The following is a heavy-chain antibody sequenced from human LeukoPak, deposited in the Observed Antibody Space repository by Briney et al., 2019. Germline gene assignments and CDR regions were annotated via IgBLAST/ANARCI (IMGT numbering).Heavy chain of an antibody. V-gene: IGHV4-59*08. CDR3: ARSRSVVTPDY. D-gene: IGHD4-23*01. CDR2: IYYSGST. Sequence: SETLSLTCTVSGGSLSSYYWSWIRQPPGKGLEWIGYIYYSGSTNYNPSLKSRVTISVDTSKNQFSLKLSSVTAADTAVYYCARSRSVVTPDYWGQGTLVTVSS. CDR1: GGSLSSYY. J-gene: IGHJ4*02.